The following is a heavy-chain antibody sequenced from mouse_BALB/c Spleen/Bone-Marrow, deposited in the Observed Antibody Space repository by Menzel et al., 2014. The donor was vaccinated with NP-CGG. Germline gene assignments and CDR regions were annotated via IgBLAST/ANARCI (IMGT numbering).Heavy chain of an antibody. V-gene: IGHV14-1*02. D-gene: IGHD2-3*01. CDR2: IDPENGNT. Sequence: EVKLQESGAELVRPGALVKLSCKASGFNIKDYYMHWVKQRPEQGLEWIGWIDPENGNTIYDPKFQGKASITADTSSNPAYLQLSSLTSEDTAVYYCAPIYDGYYVAWFAYWGQGTLVTVSA. CDR3: APIYDGYYVAWFAY. J-gene: IGHJ3*01. CDR1: GFNIKDYY.